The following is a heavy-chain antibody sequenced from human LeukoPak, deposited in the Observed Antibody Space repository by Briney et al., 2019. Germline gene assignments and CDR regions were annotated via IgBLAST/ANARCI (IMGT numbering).Heavy chain of an antibody. D-gene: IGHD2-21*02. V-gene: IGHV3-23*01. Sequence: GGSLRLSCAASGFTFRSYAMSWVRQAPGKGLEWVSAISKDADATYYAGSVKGRFTISRDNSKDTLSLQMNSLRAEDTAVYYCAKESPSCHGTDCRIYYFDSWGQGILVTVSS. CDR1: GFTFRSYA. J-gene: IGHJ4*02. CDR2: ISKDADAT. CDR3: AKESPSCHGTDCRIYYFDS.